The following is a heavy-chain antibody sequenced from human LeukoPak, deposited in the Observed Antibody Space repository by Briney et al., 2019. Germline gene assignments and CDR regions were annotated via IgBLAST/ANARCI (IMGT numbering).Heavy chain of an antibody. V-gene: IGHV4-30-4*08. Sequence: SETLSLTCTVSGGSISSGDYYWSWIRQPPGKVLEWIGYIYYSGSTYYNPSLKSRVTISVDTSKNQFSLKLSSVTAADTAVYYCARVLVGASTRVAFDIWGQGTMVTVSS. CDR2: IYYSGST. D-gene: IGHD1-26*01. J-gene: IGHJ3*02. CDR3: ARVLVGASTRVAFDI. CDR1: GGSISSGDYY.